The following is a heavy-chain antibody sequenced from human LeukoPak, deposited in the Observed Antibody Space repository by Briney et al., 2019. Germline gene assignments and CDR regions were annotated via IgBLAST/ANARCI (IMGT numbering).Heavy chain of an antibody. CDR1: GFTFSSYS. J-gene: IGHJ4*02. Sequence: PGGSLRLSCAASGFTFSSYSMNWVRQAPGKGLEWVSYISSSSSTIYYADSVKGRFTISRDNAKNSLYLQMNSLRAEDTAVYYCARGSSGYCSGGSCYYFYWGQGTLVTVSS. CDR3: ARGSSGYCSGGSCYYFY. V-gene: IGHV3-48*01. CDR2: ISSSSSTI. D-gene: IGHD2-15*01.